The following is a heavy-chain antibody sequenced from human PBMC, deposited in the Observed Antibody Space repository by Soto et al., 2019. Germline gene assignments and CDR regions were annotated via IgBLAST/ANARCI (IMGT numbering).Heavy chain of an antibody. CDR1: GFTFSSYS. V-gene: IGHV3-21*01. Sequence: GGSLRLSCVASGFTFSSYSMNWVRQAPGKGLEWVSSISSSSSYIYYADSVKGRFTISRDNAKNSLYLQMNSLRAEDTAVYYCAARTVVVVAATTAEYSQHWGQGTLVTVSP. D-gene: IGHD2-15*01. J-gene: IGHJ1*01. CDR2: ISSSSSYI. CDR3: AARTVVVVAATTAEYSQH.